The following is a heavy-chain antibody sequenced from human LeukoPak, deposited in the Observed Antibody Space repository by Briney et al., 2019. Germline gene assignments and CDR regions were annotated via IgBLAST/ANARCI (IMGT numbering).Heavy chain of an antibody. J-gene: IGHJ4*02. Sequence: SETLSLTCTVSGGSISSYYWSWIRQPPGKGLEWIGYIYYSGSTNYNPSLKSRVTISVDTSKNQFSLKLNSVTAADTAVYYCARTGYSSGWSSTYFDYWGQGTLVTVSS. V-gene: IGHV4-59*01. CDR2: IYYSGST. D-gene: IGHD6-19*01. CDR1: GGSISSYY. CDR3: ARTGYSSGWSSTYFDY.